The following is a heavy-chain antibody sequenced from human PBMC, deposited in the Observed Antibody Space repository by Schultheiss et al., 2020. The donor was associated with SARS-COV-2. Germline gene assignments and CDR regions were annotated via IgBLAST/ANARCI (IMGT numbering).Heavy chain of an antibody. J-gene: IGHJ4*02. Sequence: GGSLRLSCAASGFTFSSSWMHWVCQAPGKGLQWVANIKQDGSVEHYVDSVRGRFIISRDNAKNSLDLQMNSLRVDDTAVYYCVKEGEEMGTSWGQGTLVTVSS. V-gene: IGHV3-7*03. CDR1: GFTFSSSW. CDR2: IKQDGSVE. CDR3: VKEGEEMGTS. D-gene: IGHD1-1*01.